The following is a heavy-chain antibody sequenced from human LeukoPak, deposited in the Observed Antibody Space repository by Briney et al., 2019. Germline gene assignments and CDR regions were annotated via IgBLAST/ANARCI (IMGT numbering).Heavy chain of an antibody. D-gene: IGHD5-24*01. Sequence: GASVKVSCKASGYSFTSYYIHWVRQAPGQGLEYMGIIRPSGSTAYAQRFQGRVTMTSDTSTSAVYMELSSLRSEDTAVYYCAREGPETYYFDFWGQGTLVTVSS. CDR1: GYSFTSYY. V-gene: IGHV1-46*01. CDR2: IRPSGST. J-gene: IGHJ4*02. CDR3: AREGPETYYFDF.